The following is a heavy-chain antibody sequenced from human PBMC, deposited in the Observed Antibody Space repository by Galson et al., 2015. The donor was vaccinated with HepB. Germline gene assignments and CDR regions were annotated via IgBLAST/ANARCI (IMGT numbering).Heavy chain of an antibody. J-gene: IGHJ3*02. CDR1: GGSISSSSYY. V-gene: IGHV4-39*01. Sequence: TLSLTCTVSGGSISSSSYYWGWIRQPPGKGLEWIGSIYYSGSTYYNPSLKSRVTISVDTSKNQFSLKLSSVTAADTAVYYCARGHEWLRLDAFDIWGQGTMVTVSS. D-gene: IGHD5-12*01. CDR3: ARGHEWLRLDAFDI. CDR2: IYYSGST.